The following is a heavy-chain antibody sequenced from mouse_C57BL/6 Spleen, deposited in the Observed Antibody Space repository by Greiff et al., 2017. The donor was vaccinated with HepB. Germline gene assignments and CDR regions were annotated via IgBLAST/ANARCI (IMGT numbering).Heavy chain of an antibody. Sequence: EVMLVESGGGLVQPGGSLKLSCAASGFTFSDYYMYWVRQTPEKRLEWVAYISNGGGSTYYPDTVKGRFTISRDNAKNTLYLQMSRLKSEDTAMYYCARHGDGSTHYYAMDYWGQGTSVTVSS. J-gene: IGHJ4*01. V-gene: IGHV5-12*01. D-gene: IGHD1-1*01. CDR2: ISNGGGST. CDR1: GFTFSDYY. CDR3: ARHGDGSTHYYAMDY.